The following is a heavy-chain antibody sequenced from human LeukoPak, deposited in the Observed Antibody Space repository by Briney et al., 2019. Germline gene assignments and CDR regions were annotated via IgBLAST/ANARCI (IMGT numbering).Heavy chain of an antibody. J-gene: IGHJ3*02. CDR3: ARDWPPEYYYDSSGYYPDAFDI. CDR2: IIPIFGTA. CDR1: GGTFSSYA. Sequence: SVKVSCKASGGTFSSYAFSWVRQAPGQGLEWMGGIIPIFGTANYAQKFQGRVTITTDESTSTAYMELSSLRSEDTAVYYCARDWPPEYYYDSSGYYPDAFDIWGQGTMVTVSS. V-gene: IGHV1-69*05. D-gene: IGHD3-22*01.